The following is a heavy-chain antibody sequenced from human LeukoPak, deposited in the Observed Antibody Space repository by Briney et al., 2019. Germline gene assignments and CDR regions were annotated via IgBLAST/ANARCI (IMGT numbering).Heavy chain of an antibody. CDR2: ISSGSTTI. Sequence: GGSLRLSCATSGFTLSSYSMNWVRQAPGKGLEWVSYISSGSTTIYYADSVKGRFTISRDNAKNSLYLQMNSLRAEDTAVYYCARGVEPLAANTLAYWGQGTLVTVSS. CDR1: GFTLSSYS. J-gene: IGHJ4*02. D-gene: IGHD1-14*01. V-gene: IGHV3-48*01. CDR3: ARGVEPLAANTLAY.